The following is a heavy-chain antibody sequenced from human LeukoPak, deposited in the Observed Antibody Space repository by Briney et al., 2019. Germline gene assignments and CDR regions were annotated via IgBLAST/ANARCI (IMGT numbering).Heavy chain of an antibody. J-gene: IGHJ4*02. Sequence: GGSLRLSCAASGFTFSSYAMHWVRQAPGKGLEWVAVISYDGSNKYYADSVKGRFTISRDNAKNSLYLQMNSLRAEDTAVYYCARDNHDSSGYYQRFDYWGQGTLVTVSS. D-gene: IGHD3-22*01. CDR3: ARDNHDSSGYYQRFDY. CDR1: GFTFSSYA. CDR2: ISYDGSNK. V-gene: IGHV3-30-3*01.